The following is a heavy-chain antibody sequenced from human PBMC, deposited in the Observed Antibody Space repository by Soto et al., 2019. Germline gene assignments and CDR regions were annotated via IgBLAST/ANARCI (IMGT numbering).Heavy chain of an antibody. D-gene: IGHD3-16*01. CDR3: ARGPRGYVYYHGMDV. J-gene: IGHJ6*01. V-gene: IGHV4-4*07. CDR1: FGSLSIYY. Sequence: LSVTCTFSFGSLSIYYCSLIRQSAGKGLEWIGRIDTSGTTNYNPSLRSRVTMSVDASKNQFSLKLSSVTAADTAVYFCARGPRGYVYYHGMDVWGQGTTVTVSS. CDR2: IDTSGTT.